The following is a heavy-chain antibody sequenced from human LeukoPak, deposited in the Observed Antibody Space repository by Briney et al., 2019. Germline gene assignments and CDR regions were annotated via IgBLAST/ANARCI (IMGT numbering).Heavy chain of an antibody. J-gene: IGHJ4*02. V-gene: IGHV3-11*01. D-gene: IGHD5-24*01. Sequence: GGSPRLSCAASGFTFNDYYMSWIRQAPGKGLEWVSYISSSGSPIYYADSVKGRFTISRDNAKNSLYLQMNSLRAEDTAVYYCARGDGYNSYYFDYWGQGTLVTVSS. CDR2: ISSSGSPI. CDR3: ARGDGYNSYYFDY. CDR1: GFTFNDYY.